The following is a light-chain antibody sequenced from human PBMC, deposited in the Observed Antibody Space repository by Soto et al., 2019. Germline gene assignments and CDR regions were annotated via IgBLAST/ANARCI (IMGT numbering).Light chain of an antibody. Sequence: QLTQSSSSLSAYVRYRVSVTFRGSQSVSGWLAWYQQKPGEAPKLLIYDASDLPGGVPSRFSGSGSGTKFTLALASLQSHDFATYYCQQYATFSGTFGTGHNVDIK. CDR1: QSVSGW. CDR3: QQYATFSGT. CDR2: DAS. J-gene: IGKJ1*01. V-gene: IGKV1-5*01.